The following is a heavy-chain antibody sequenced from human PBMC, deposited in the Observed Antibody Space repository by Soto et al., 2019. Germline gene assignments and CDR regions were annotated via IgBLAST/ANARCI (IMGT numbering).Heavy chain of an antibody. CDR1: GYTFTRYR. CDR2: ISTYNDSR. CDR3: SRDGEGTGRSTPLYYYYYGMDV. Sequence: ASVKVSFKASGYTFTRYRISWVRQARGQRLEWMGWISTYNDSRKYAQTHQGRGTMTTDTSTSTAYMELRRLRSGDTAVYYCSRDGEGTGRSTPLYYYYYGMDVWGQGTTVTVSS. J-gene: IGHJ6*02. D-gene: IGHD3-10*01. V-gene: IGHV1-18*01.